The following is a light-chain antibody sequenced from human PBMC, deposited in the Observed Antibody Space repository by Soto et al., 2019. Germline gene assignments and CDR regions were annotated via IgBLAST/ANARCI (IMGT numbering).Light chain of an antibody. CDR1: QSVSSSY. Sequence: EIVLTQSPGTLSLSPGERATLSCRASQSVSSSYLAWYQQKPGQAPRVLIYGASSRATGIPDRFSGSGSGTDFTLTISRLEPADFAVYYCQQYGSSPWTFGQGTKVDIK. CDR2: GAS. CDR3: QQYGSSPWT. J-gene: IGKJ1*01. V-gene: IGKV3-20*01.